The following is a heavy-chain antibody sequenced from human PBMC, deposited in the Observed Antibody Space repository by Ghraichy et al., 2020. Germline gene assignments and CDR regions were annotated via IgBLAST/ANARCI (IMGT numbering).Heavy chain of an antibody. Sequence: SETLSLTCAVYGGSFSGYYWSWIRQPPGKGLEWIGEINHSGSTNYNPSLKSRVTISVDTSKNQFSLKLSSVTAADTAVYYCARQGVLRYFDWLLPGGVYNWFDPWGQGTLVTVSS. CDR1: GGSFSGYY. D-gene: IGHD3-9*01. V-gene: IGHV4-34*01. CDR2: INHSGST. J-gene: IGHJ5*02. CDR3: ARQGVLRYFDWLLPGGVYNWFDP.